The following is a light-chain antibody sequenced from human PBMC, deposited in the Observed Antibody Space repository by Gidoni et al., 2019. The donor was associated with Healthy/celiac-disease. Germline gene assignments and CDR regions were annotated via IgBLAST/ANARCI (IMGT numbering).Light chain of an antibody. CDR1: QDISNY. V-gene: IGKV1-33*01. J-gene: IGKJ4*01. CDR2: DAS. CDR3: QQYDNLPLT. Sequence: DIQMTQSPSSLSASVGDRVTITCQASQDISNYLNWYQQKPGKAPKLLIYDASNLETGVPSRFSGSGSGTDFTLTISSLQPEDIATYYCQQYDNLPLTFGGXTKVEIK.